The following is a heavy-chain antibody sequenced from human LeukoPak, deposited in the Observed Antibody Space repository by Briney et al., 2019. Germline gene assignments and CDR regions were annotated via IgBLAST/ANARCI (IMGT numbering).Heavy chain of an antibody. CDR2: ISAYNGNT. D-gene: IGHD7-27*01. J-gene: IGHJ3*01. Sequence: ASVKVSCKASVYTFTSYGISWVRQAPGQGLEWMGWISAYNGNTNYAQKLQGRVTMTTDTSTSTAYMELSRLRSDDTAVYYCAREAGDNTYNVWGQGTMVTVSS. CDR3: AREAGDNTYNV. V-gene: IGHV1-18*01. CDR1: VYTFTSYG.